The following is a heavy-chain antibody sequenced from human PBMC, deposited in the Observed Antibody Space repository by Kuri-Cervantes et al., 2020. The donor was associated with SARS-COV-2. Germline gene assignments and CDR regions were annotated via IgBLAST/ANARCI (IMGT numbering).Heavy chain of an antibody. D-gene: IGHD2-15*01. CDR2: IRSKAYGGTT. V-gene: IGHV3-49*04. J-gene: IGHJ4*02. CDR1: GFTFGDYA. Sequence: GESLKISCTASGFTFGDYAMSWVRQAPGKGLEWVGFIRSKAYGGTTEYAASVKGRFTISRDDSKSIAYLQMNSLKTEDTAVYYCTREDMDYWGQGTLVTVSS. CDR3: TREDMDY.